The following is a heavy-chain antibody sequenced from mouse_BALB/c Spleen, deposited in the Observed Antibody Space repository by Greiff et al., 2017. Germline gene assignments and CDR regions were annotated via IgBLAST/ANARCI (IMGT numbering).Heavy chain of an antibody. Sequence: QVQLQQSGAELVRPGVSVKISCKGSGYTFTDYAMPWVKQSHAKSLEWIGVISTYYGDASYNQKFKGKATMTVDKSSSTAYMELARLTSEDSAIYYCARLGLHAMDYWGQGTSVTVSS. CDR1: GYTFTDYA. V-gene: IGHV1S137*01. CDR3: ARLGLHAMDY. CDR2: ISTYYGDA. D-gene: IGHD4-1*01. J-gene: IGHJ4*01.